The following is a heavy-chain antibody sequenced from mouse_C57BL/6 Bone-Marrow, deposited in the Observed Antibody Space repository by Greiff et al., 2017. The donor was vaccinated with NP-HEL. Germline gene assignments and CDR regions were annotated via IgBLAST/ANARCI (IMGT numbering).Heavy chain of an antibody. Sequence: VQLQQPGAELVRPGSSVKLSCKASGSTFTSYWMDWVKQRPGQGLEWIGNIYPSDSETHYNQKFKDKATLTVDKSSSTAYMQLSSLTSEDSAVYYCARCYDYYYYAMDYWGQGTSGTVSS. V-gene: IGHV1-61*01. CDR3: ARCYDYYYYAMDY. J-gene: IGHJ4*01. D-gene: IGHD2-4*01. CDR2: IYPSDSET. CDR1: GSTFTSYW.